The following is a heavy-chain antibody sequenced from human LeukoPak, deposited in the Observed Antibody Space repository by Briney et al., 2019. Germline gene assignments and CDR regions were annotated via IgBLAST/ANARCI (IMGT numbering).Heavy chain of an antibody. CDR3: AKTIASLGSGARYFDP. V-gene: IGHV5-51*01. Sequence: GESLKISCKASGYSFTNYWIAWVRQKPGKGLEWMGIMHPGESEINYSPSFEGQVTISADTSISTAYLEWYSLKASDSAIYYCAKTIASLGSGARYFDPWGQGTMITVSS. CDR1: GYSFTNYW. CDR2: MHPGESEI. J-gene: IGHJ5*02. D-gene: IGHD5/OR15-5a*01.